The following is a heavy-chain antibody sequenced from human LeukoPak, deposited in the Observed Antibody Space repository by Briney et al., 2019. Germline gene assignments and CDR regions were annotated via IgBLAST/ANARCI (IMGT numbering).Heavy chain of an antibody. CDR1: GYTFTSYG. V-gene: IGHV1-18*01. J-gene: IGHJ6*02. D-gene: IGHD2-2*02. CDR3: ARDPPGDIVVVPAAIKERDYYYGMDV. CDR2: ISAYNGNT. Sequence: ASVKVSCKASGYTFTSYGTSWVRQAPGQGLEWMGWISAYNGNTNYAQKLQGRVTMTTDTSTSTAYMELRSLRSDDTAVYYCARDPPGDIVVVPAAIKERDYYYGMDVWGQGTTVTVSS.